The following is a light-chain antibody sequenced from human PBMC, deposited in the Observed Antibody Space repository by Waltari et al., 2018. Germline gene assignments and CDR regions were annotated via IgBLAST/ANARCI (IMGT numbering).Light chain of an antibody. V-gene: IGLV2-23*01. CDR3: CSYVRNVTWV. J-gene: IGLJ3*02. CDR2: EDS. CDR1: SSDVGGYSL. Sequence: QSALTQPAPVSGSPGQSITLSCIGTSSDVGGYSLVPWYQQHPGKAPKLMIYEDSKRPAGVSNRLSGLKTGNTASLTISGLQAEDEADYYCCSYVRNVTWVFGGGTKLTVL.